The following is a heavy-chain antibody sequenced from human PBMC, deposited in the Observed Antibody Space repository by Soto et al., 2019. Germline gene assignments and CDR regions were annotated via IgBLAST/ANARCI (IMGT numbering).Heavy chain of an antibody. J-gene: IGHJ3*02. V-gene: IGHV3-11*01. CDR1: VFTFNDYY. CDR2: ISSSGSTI. CDR3: ASGTWRDAFDI. Sequence: GGALRFSCAPDVFTFNDYYMNGIRQAPGKGLECVSYISSSGSTIYYADSVKGRFTISRDNAKNSLYLQMNSLRAEDTSVYYCASGTWRDAFDIWGQGTMVTVSS.